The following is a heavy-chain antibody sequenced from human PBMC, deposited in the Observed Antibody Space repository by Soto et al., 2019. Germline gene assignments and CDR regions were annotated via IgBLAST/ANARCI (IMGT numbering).Heavy chain of an antibody. CDR1: GGSITTGGYY. V-gene: IGHV4-31*03. CDR2: RYYSEST. CDR3: ARTKCSGGSCYSWCLDY. J-gene: IGHJ4*02. D-gene: IGHD2-15*01. Sequence: PSETLSLTCTVSGGSITTGGYYWSWIRQLPGKGLEWIGHRYYSESTCYNPSLKSRVSISLDTSKNQFSLKLSFVTVADTAMYYCARTKCSGGSCYSWCLDYWGQGTPVTVSS.